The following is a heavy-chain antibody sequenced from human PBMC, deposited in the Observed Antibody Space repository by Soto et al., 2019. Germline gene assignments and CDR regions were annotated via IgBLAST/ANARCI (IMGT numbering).Heavy chain of an antibody. CDR1: GGSISSSSYY. CDR2: IYYSGST. Sequence: QLQLQESGPGLVKPSETLSLTCTVSGGSISSSSYYWGWIRQPPGKGLEWIGSIYYSGSTYYNPSLKSRVTISVDTSKNQFSLKLSSVTAADTAVYYCARHFEGQWLVRRSFEYFDYWGQGTLVTVSS. D-gene: IGHD6-19*01. CDR3: ARHFEGQWLVRRSFEYFDY. J-gene: IGHJ4*02. V-gene: IGHV4-39*01.